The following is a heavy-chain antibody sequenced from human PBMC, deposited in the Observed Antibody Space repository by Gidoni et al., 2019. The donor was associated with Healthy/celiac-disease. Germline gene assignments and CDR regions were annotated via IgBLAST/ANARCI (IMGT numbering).Heavy chain of an antibody. CDR2: ISYDGSNK. D-gene: IGHD4-17*01. CDR1: GVTFSSYA. V-gene: IGHV3-30*04. Sequence: QVQLVESGGGVVQPGRSLRLSCAASGVTFSSYAMHWVRQAPGKGLEWVAVISYDGSNKYYADSVKGRFTISRDNSKNTLYLQMNSQRAEDTAVYYCARDQPHDYGDSHDAFDIWGQGTMVTVSS. CDR3: ARDQPHDYGDSHDAFDI. J-gene: IGHJ3*02.